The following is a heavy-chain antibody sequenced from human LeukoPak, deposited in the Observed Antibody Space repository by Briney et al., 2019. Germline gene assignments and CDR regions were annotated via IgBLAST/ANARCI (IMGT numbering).Heavy chain of an antibody. V-gene: IGHV4-34*01. Sequence: SEALSLTCAVYGGSFGGYYWSWIRQPPGKGLEWIGEINHSGSTNYNPSLKSRVTISVDTSKNQFSLKLNSVTAADTAVYYCARAAPYGSGSYYNGDYWGQGTLVTVSS. CDR3: ARAAPYGSGSYYNGDY. CDR1: GGSFGGYY. CDR2: INHSGST. J-gene: IGHJ4*02. D-gene: IGHD3-10*01.